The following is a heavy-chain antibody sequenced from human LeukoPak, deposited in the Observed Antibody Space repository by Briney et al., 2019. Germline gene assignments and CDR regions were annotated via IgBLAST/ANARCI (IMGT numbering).Heavy chain of an antibody. CDR2: IWFDGTYT. CDR3: GKGNSGSYYYAFDI. J-gene: IGHJ3*02. D-gene: IGHD1-26*01. Sequence: GRSLRLSCAASGFTFSSYVMHWARQAPGKGLEWVALIWFDGTYTYYADSVKGRFTISRDNSENTLYLQMNTLRAEDTAVYYCGKGNSGSYYYAFDIWGQGTMVTVSS. CDR1: GFTFSSYV. V-gene: IGHV3-33*06.